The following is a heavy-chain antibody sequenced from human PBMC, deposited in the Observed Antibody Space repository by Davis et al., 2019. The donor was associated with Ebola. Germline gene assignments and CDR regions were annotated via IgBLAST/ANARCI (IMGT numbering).Heavy chain of an antibody. CDR1: GYTFTSYA. V-gene: IGHV1-3*01. J-gene: IGHJ4*02. Sequence: ASVKVSCKASGYTFTSYAIHWVRQAPGQRPEWMGWINAGNGNTKYSQKFQGRVTITRDTSASTAYMELSSLRSEDTAVYYCARPDYYDSSGYYAFDYWGQGTLVTVSS. CDR2: INAGNGNT. D-gene: IGHD3-22*01. CDR3: ARPDYYDSSGYYAFDY.